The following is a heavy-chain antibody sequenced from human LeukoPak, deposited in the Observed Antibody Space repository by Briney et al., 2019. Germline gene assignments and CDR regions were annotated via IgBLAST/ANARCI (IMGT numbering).Heavy chain of an antibody. CDR3: ARDMSFPSDAFDI. CDR1: GGSISRCY. CDR2: IYTSGST. Sequence: SETLSLTCTVSGGSISRCYWSWIRQPAGKGLEWIGRIYTSGSTNYNPSLKSRVTMSVDTSKNQFSLKLSSVTAADTAVYYCARDMSFPSDAFDIWGQGTMVTVSS. J-gene: IGHJ3*02. D-gene: IGHD2/OR15-2a*01. V-gene: IGHV4-4*07.